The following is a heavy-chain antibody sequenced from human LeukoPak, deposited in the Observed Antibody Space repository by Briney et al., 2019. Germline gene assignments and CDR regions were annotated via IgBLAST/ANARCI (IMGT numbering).Heavy chain of an antibody. D-gene: IGHD5-18*01. CDR1: GGSISSSSYY. CDR3: ASWRRRYSYGWRGAFDI. V-gene: IGHV4-39*07. CDR2: IYYSGST. J-gene: IGHJ3*02. Sequence: SETLSLTCTVSGGSISSSSYYWGWIRQPPGKGLEWIGSIYYSGSTYYNPSLKSRVTISVDTSKNQFSLKLSSVTAADTAVYYCASWRRRYSYGWRGAFDIWGQGTMVTVSS.